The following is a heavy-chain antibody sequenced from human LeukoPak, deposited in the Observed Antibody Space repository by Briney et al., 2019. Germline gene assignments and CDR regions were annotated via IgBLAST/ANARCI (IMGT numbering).Heavy chain of an antibody. J-gene: IGHJ3*02. CDR1: GSTFSSYW. D-gene: IGHD2-8*01. CDR2: IKQDGSAK. V-gene: IGHV3-7*01. Sequence: PGGSLRLSCAASGSTFSSYWMTWVRQAPGKGLAWVANIKQDGSAKYYMDSVKGRFTISRDNAKNSLYLQMNSLGVEDTAVYYCARVNPLMAPGAVDIWGQGTKVAVSS. CDR3: ARVNPLMAPGAVDI.